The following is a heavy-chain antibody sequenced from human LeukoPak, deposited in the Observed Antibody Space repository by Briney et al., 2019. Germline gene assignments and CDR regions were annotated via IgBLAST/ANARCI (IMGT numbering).Heavy chain of an antibody. CDR3: ARHPLQHTYMFYYGLDF. Sequence: PSETLSLTCAVSGGSISSYYWTWIRQPPGKGLEWIGHIYHNGSTTYNPSLKSRVTISLDPSKTRFSPKLSSVTAADTALYYCARHPLQHTYMFYYGLDFWGRGITVTVSS. J-gene: IGHJ6*02. CDR2: IYHNGST. D-gene: IGHD2-2*01. CDR1: GGSISSYY. V-gene: IGHV4-59*08.